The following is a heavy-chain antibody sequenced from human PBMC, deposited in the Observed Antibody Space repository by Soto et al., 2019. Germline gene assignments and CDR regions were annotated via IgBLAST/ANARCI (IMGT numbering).Heavy chain of an antibody. CDR1: GFTFSSYA. V-gene: IGHV3-23*01. CDR3: AKFSGGYSCDVGGDYFDY. D-gene: IGHD5-18*01. CDR2: ISGSGGST. J-gene: IGHJ4*02. Sequence: GGSLRLSCAASGFTFSSYAMSWVRQAPGKGLEWVSAISGSGGSTYYADSVKGRFTISRDNSKNTLYLQMNSLRAEDTAVYYCAKFSGGYSCDVGGDYFDYWGQGTLVTVSS.